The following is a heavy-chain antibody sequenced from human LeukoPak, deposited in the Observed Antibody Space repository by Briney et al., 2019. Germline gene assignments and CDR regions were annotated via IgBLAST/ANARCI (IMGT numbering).Heavy chain of an antibody. Sequence: GASVKVSCKASGYTFTSYSIHWVRQAPGQRLEWMGWINAGNGNTKYSQKFQGRVTITRDTSANTAYMELSSLRSEDTAVYYCATTDPSAATGEGSDYWGQGTLVTVSS. V-gene: IGHV1-3*01. J-gene: IGHJ4*02. D-gene: IGHD6-13*01. CDR2: INAGNGNT. CDR3: ATTDPSAATGEGSDY. CDR1: GYTFTSYS.